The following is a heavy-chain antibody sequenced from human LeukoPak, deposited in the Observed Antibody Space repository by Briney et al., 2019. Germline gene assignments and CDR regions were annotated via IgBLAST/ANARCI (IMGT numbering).Heavy chain of an antibody. D-gene: IGHD6-19*01. J-gene: IGHJ4*02. CDR1: GYSFTSYW. Sequence: GESLRISCKGSGYSFTSYWISWVRQMPGKGLEWMGRIDPSDSYTDYSPPFQGHVTISADKSISTAYLQRSSLKASDTAMYYCARQTVAGTDYWGQGTLVTVSS. CDR3: ARQTVAGTDY. V-gene: IGHV5-10-1*01. CDR2: IDPSDSYT.